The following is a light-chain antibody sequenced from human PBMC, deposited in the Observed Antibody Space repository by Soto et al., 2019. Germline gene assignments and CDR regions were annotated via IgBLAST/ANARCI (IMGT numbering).Light chain of an antibody. CDR2: DAS. V-gene: IGKV1-5*01. CDR3: QQYHSYWA. CDR1: QNIWSR. Sequence: DFQMTQSPSTLSASVGDRVTITCRASQNIWSRLAWFQQKPGKAPQLLIYDASSLESGVQQRFSGSGSGTEFTLTISSLQTDDFSTFYCQQYHSYWAFGQGTKVDIK. J-gene: IGKJ1*01.